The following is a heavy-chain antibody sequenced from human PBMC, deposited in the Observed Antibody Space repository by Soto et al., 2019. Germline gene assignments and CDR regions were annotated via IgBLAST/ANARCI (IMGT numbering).Heavy chain of an antibody. CDR1: GGTFSSYA. CDR2: IIPIFGTA. Sequence: SVKVSCKASGGTFSSYAISCVRQAPGQGLEWMGGIIPIFGTANYAQKFQGRVTITADESTSTAYMELSSLRSEDTAVYYCAILRGFHSYGYSDSPDYWGQGTLVTVSS. V-gene: IGHV1-69*13. D-gene: IGHD5-18*01. CDR3: AILRGFHSYGYSDSPDY. J-gene: IGHJ4*02.